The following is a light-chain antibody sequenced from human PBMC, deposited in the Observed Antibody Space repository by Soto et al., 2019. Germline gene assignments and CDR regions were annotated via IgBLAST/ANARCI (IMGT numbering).Light chain of an antibody. CDR3: QQYGSSPPYT. Sequence: EIVLTQSPGTLSLSPGERATLSCRASQSVSSNYLAWYQQKFGQAPRLLIYGASSRATGIPDRFSGSGSGTDFTLTISRLEPEDFAVYYCQQYGSSPPYTFGQGTKVDIK. V-gene: IGKV3-20*01. CDR1: QSVSSNY. J-gene: IGKJ2*01. CDR2: GAS.